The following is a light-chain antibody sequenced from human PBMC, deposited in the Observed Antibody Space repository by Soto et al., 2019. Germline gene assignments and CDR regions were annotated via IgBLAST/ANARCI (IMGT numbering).Light chain of an antibody. J-gene: IGKJ2*01. CDR1: QSISSGY. Sequence: EIVLTQSPGTLSLSPGDRATLSCWASQSISSGYLAWYQQKPGQPPRLLIYGASSRATGIPDRFSGSGSGTDFTLTINRLEPEDFAMYYCQQYGSSPYTFGQGTKLEI. CDR3: QQYGSSPYT. CDR2: GAS. V-gene: IGKV3-20*01.